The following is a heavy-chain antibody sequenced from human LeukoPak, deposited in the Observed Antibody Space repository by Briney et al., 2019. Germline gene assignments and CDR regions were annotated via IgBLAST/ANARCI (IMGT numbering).Heavy chain of an antibody. J-gene: IGHJ4*02. V-gene: IGHV3-49*03. CDR1: GFSFGDYA. CDR3: TRDWLLSPTRYYYDY. CDR2: TRSKAYDGTP. D-gene: IGHD1-26*01. Sequence: RTGGSLRLSCTASGFSFGDYALSWFRQAPGKGLEWVGFTRSKAYDGTPEYAASLKGRFTISRDDSKSIVYLQMNSLETEDTAVYYCTRDWLLSPTRYYYDYWGQGTLVTVSS.